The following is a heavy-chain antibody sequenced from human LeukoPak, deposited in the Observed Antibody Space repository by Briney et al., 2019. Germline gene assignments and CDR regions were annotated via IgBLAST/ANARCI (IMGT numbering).Heavy chain of an antibody. CDR3: ARDSGSYSYLDAFDI. CDR2: IYTSGST. J-gene: IGHJ3*02. Sequence: SETLSLTCTVSGGSISSSSYYWSWIRQPAGKGLEWIGRIYTSGSTSYNPSLKSRVTMSVDTSKNQFSLKLSSVTAADTAVYYCARDSGSYSYLDAFDIWGQGTMVTVSS. D-gene: IGHD1-26*01. V-gene: IGHV4-61*02. CDR1: GGSISSSSYY.